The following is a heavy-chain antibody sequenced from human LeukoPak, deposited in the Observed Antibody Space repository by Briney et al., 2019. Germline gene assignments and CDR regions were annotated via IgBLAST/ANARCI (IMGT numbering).Heavy chain of an antibody. V-gene: IGHV1-24*01. D-gene: IGHD3-22*01. J-gene: IGHJ4*02. CDR1: GYTLTELS. CDR3: ATDPLGYDSSGYYLSY. Sequence: GASVKVSCKVSGYTLTELSMHWVRQAPGKGLEWMGGFDPEDGETIYAQKFQSRVTMTEDTSTDTAYMELSSLRSEDTAVYYCATDPLGYDSSGYYLSYWGQGTLVTVSS. CDR2: FDPEDGET.